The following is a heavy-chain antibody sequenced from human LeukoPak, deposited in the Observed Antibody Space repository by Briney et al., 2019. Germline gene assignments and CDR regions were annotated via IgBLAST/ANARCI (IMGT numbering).Heavy chain of an antibody. CDR1: GFTFSTYT. Sequence: GGTLRLSCAASGFTFSTYTMHWVREAPGKGLEWVSVILYDGTNKYYADSVKGRFTISRDNSRNTLYLQMNSLRAEDTAVYYCARDFRDYRDYVAYFDSWGQGTLVTVSS. J-gene: IGHJ4*02. V-gene: IGHV3-30-3*01. D-gene: IGHD4-17*01. CDR2: ILYDGTNK. CDR3: ARDFRDYRDYVAYFDS.